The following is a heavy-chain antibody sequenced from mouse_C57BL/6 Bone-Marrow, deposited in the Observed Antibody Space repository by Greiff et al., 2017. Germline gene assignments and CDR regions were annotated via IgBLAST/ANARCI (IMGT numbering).Heavy chain of an antibody. V-gene: IGHV1-81*01. CDR1: GYTFTSYG. J-gene: IGHJ4*01. CDR3: ARSGASYYYGSSYYAMDY. Sequence: QVQLKESGAELARPGASVKLSCKASGYTFTSYGISWVKQRTGQGLEWIGEIYPRSGNTYYNEKFKGKATLTADKSSSTAYMELRSLTSEDSAVYFCARSGASYYYGSSYYAMDYWGQGTSVTVSS. CDR2: IYPRSGNT. D-gene: IGHD1-1*01.